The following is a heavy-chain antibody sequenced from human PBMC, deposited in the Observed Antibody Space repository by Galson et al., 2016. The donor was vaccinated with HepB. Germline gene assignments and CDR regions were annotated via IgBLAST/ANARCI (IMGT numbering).Heavy chain of an antibody. CDR1: GGSINTDGSNNIYY. J-gene: IGHJ4*02. V-gene: IGHV4-61*02. CDR2: LYATGST. D-gene: IGHD5-12*01. CDR3: ARHVNIVRYIRADPPLYYFDY. Sequence: TLSLTCTVSGGSINTDGSNNIYYWSWIRQSAGKGLEWIGRLYATGSTVYNPSLRSRVTVSVDTSKNQFSLRLSSVTAADTAVYNGARHVNIVRYIRADPPLYYFDYWGQGTLVTVSS.